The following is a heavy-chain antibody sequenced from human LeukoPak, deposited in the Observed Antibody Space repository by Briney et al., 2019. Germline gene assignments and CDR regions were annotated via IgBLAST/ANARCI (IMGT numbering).Heavy chain of an antibody. J-gene: IGHJ4*02. CDR2: ISGSGGST. CDR3: ATRYNHYDSSGYYSETFDY. Sequence: AGSLRLSCAASGFTFSSYAMSWVRQAPGKGLEWVSAISGSGGSTYYADSVKGRFTISRDNSKNTLYLQMNSLRAEDTAVYYCATRYNHYDSSGYYSETFDYWGQGTLVTVSS. D-gene: IGHD3-22*01. V-gene: IGHV3-23*01. CDR1: GFTFSSYA.